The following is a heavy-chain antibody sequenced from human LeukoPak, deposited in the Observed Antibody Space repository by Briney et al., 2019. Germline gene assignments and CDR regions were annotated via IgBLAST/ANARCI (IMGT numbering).Heavy chain of an antibody. J-gene: IGHJ4*02. Sequence: ASVKVSCETSGSTFTGYYMHWVRQAPGQGLEWMGWINPNSGGTNYAQKFQGRVTMTRDTSISTAYMELSRLRSDDTAMYYCAKGSRNSAYDALHYWGQGTLVTVSS. CDR3: AKGSRNSAYDALHY. D-gene: IGHD5-12*01. CDR1: GSTFTGYY. V-gene: IGHV1-2*02. CDR2: INPNSGGT.